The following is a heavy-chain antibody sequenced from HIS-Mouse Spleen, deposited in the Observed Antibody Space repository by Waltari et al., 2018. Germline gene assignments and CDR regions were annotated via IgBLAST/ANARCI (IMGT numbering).Heavy chain of an antibody. CDR3: AREIPYSSSWYDWYFDL. CDR2: IYYSGST. Sequence: QLQLQESGPGLVKPSETLSLTCTVSGVSISSSSYDWVWIRQPPGKGLEWIGSIYYSGSTYYHPSLKSRVTISVDTSKNQFSLKLSSVTAADTAVYYCAREIPYSSSWYDWYFDLWGRGTLVTVSS. CDR1: GVSISSSSYD. V-gene: IGHV4-39*07. J-gene: IGHJ2*01. D-gene: IGHD6-13*01.